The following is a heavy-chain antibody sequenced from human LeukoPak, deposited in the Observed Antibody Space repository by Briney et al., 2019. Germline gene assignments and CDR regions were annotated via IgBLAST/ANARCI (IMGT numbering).Heavy chain of an antibody. CDR1: GGSFSGYY. J-gene: IGHJ4*02. CDR3: ARHRTRTSIAARRGGLDY. V-gene: IGHV4-34*01. D-gene: IGHD6-6*01. CDR2: INHSGST. Sequence: PSETLSLTCAVYGGSFSGYYWNWIRQPPGKGLEWIGEINHSGSTNYNPSLKSRVTISVDTSKNQFSLNLISVTAADTAVYYCARHRTRTSIAARRGGLDYWGQGTLVTVSS.